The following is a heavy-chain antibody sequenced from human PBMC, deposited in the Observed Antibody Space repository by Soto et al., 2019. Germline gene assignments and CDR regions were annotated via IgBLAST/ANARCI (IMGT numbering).Heavy chain of an antibody. CDR2: NYYSGST. CDR3: AKLDFGGVHAN. CDR1: GGSISSITSY. V-gene: IGHV4-39*01. J-gene: IGHJ4*02. Sequence: SETLSLTCTVSGGSISSITSYWAWIRQPPGKGLEWIGSNYYSGSTYHNPSLKSRVTISVLTSKNQISLRLYSMTAADTAIYYCAKLDFGGVHANWGQGALGTVSS. D-gene: IGHD3-10*01.